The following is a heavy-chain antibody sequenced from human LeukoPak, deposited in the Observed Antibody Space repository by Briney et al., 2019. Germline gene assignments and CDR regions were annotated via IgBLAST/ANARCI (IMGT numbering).Heavy chain of an antibody. Sequence: PGGSLRLSCAASGFTFSDNEMNWVRQAPGKGLEWVSYISRDGNTIYYSDSVKGRFTISRDTAKNSLYLQMNSLRAEDTAFYYCARNTGYSYGYFDYWGQGTLVTVSS. CDR2: ISRDGNTI. D-gene: IGHD5-18*01. V-gene: IGHV3-48*03. J-gene: IGHJ4*02. CDR3: ARNTGYSYGYFDY. CDR1: GFTFSDNE.